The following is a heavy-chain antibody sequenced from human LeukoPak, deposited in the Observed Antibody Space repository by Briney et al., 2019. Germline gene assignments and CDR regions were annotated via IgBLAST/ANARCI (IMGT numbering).Heavy chain of an antibody. CDR3: TTDSPYYYYYYYMDV. Sequence: PGGSLRLSCAASGFTFSNAWMCWVRQAPGKGLEWVGRIKSKTDGGTTDYAAPVKGRFTISRDVSKNTLYLQMNSLKTEDTAVYYCTTDSPYYYYYYYMDVWGKGTTVTVSS. V-gene: IGHV3-15*01. J-gene: IGHJ6*03. CDR2: IKSKTDGGTT. CDR1: GFTFSNAW.